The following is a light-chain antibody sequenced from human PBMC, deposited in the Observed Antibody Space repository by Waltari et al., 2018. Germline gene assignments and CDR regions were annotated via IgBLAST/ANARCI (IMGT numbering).Light chain of an antibody. CDR2: STY. CDR1: QTVSTIA. CDR3: QQYDGIVVT. V-gene: IGKV3-20*01. Sequence: EIVLTQSPGTLSLSPGDRATLSCRASQTVSTIALSWYQQKPGQAPRVLIYSTYNRATGIPDRFSGSGVGTDFTLTINRLAPEDFAMYYCQQYDGIVVTFGGGTKVEI. J-gene: IGKJ4*01.